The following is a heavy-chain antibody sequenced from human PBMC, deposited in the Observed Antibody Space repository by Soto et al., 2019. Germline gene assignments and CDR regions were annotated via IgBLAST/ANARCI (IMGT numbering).Heavy chain of an antibody. Sequence: PGGYPRLSCSASGFTFSTYGIHWVRQAPGKGLEWVAVISHDGSIKYYADSVKGRFTISRDNSKNTLYLQMISLRPEDTAVYYCAKVFPPLSTNHFFDYWGQGALVTGSS. CDR3: AKVFPPLSTNHFFDY. J-gene: IGHJ4*02. D-gene: IGHD2-2*01. CDR1: GFTFSTYG. V-gene: IGHV3-30*18. CDR2: ISHDGSIK.